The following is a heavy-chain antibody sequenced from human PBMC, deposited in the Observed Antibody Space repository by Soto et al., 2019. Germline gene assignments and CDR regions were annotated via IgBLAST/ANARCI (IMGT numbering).Heavy chain of an antibody. CDR3: AHGSGWLSDY. CDR1: GFSLTSTAVG. D-gene: IGHD6-19*01. J-gene: IGHJ4*02. Sequence: QITLKDSGPTLVKPTQTLTLTCSFSGFSLTSTAVGVNWIRQPPGKALEWLALIYWDDDNHFSPSLKSRLSVTKDTSKTQVVLTMTNMDPVDTATYYCAHGSGWLSDYWGQGILVTVSS. V-gene: IGHV2-5*02. CDR2: IYWDDDN.